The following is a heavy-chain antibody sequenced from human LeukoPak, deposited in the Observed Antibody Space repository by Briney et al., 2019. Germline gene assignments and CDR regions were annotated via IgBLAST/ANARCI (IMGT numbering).Heavy chain of an antibody. V-gene: IGHV4-59*01. J-gene: IGHJ2*01. CDR2: IYYSGST. D-gene: IGHD2-2*01. Sequence: PSETLSLTCTVSGSSISSYYWSWIRQPPGKGLEWIGYIYYSGSTNYNPSLKSRVTISVDTSKNQFSLKLSSVTAADTAVYYCARGPIVVVPAAIPYWYFDLWGRGTLVTVSS. CDR1: GSSISSYY. CDR3: ARGPIVVVPAAIPYWYFDL.